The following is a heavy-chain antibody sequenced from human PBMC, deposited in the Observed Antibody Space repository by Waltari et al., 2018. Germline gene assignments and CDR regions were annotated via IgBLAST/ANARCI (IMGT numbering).Heavy chain of an antibody. J-gene: IGHJ4*02. V-gene: IGHV3-48*03. CDR3: TRGLVGAPG. CDR1: GFPFFNYE. D-gene: IGHD1-26*01. CDR2: ISNTGTRT. Sequence: VQLVESGGDGLQPGGPLRRTCERSGFPFFNYEMNWVRQAPGKGLEWIAYISNTGTRTFYSDSVRGRFTISRDDAKNSVFLQMNDLRVDDSGLYYCTRGLVGAPGWGQGTLVTVSS.